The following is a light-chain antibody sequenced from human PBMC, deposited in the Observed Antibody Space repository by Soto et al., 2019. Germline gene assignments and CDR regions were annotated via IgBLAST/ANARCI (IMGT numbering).Light chain of an antibody. CDR3: AAWDDSLKEV. CDR1: SSNIGTNT. V-gene: IGLV1-44*01. J-gene: IGLJ2*01. CDR2: GDN. Sequence: QAVVTQPPSASGTPGQRVTISWSGSSSNIGTNTVNWYQQLPGTAPKLLIYGDNQRPSGVPDRFSGSKSGTSASLAISGLQSEDEADYYCAAWDDSLKEVFGGGTKLTVL.